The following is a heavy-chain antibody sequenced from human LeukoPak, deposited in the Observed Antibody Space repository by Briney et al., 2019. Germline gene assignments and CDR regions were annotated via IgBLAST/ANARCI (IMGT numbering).Heavy chain of an antibody. V-gene: IGHV4-34*01. CDR2: INHSGST. Sequence: SETLSLTCAVYGGSFSGYYWSWIRQSPGKGLEWIGEINHSGSTNYNPSLKSRVTISVDTSKNQFSLKLSSVTAADTAVYYCARGDYYDSSGYYYESPFDYWGQGTLVTVSS. D-gene: IGHD3-22*01. J-gene: IGHJ4*02. CDR3: ARGDYYDSSGYYYESPFDY. CDR1: GGSFSGYY.